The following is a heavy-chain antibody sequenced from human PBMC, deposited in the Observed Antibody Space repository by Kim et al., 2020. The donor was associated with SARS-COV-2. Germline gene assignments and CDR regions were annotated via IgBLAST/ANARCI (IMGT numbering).Heavy chain of an antibody. V-gene: IGHV3-48*04. D-gene: IGHD3-22*01. CDR1: GFTFSSYS. J-gene: IGHJ4*02. CDR2: ISSSSSTI. CDR3: ARAGENYYDSSGYYLDY. Sequence: GGSLRLSCAASGFTFSSYSMNWVRQAPGKGLEWVSYISSSSSTIYYADSVKGRFTISRDNAKNSLYLQMNSLRAEDTAVYYCARAGENYYDSSGYYLDYWGQGTLVTVSS.